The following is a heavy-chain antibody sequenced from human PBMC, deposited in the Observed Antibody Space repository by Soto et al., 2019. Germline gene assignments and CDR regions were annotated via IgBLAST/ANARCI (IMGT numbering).Heavy chain of an antibody. V-gene: IGHV3-30*18. CDR1: GFTFRSYG. CDR3: AKDWTTVTTDY. J-gene: IGHJ4*02. CDR2: ISYDGSNK. Sequence: QVQLVESGGGVVQPGRSLRLSCAASGFTFRSYGMQWGRQAPGKGLEWVAVISYDGSNKYYADSVKGRFTISRDNSKNTLYLQMNSLRAEDTAVYYCAKDWTTVTTDYWGQGTLVTVSS. D-gene: IGHD4-17*01.